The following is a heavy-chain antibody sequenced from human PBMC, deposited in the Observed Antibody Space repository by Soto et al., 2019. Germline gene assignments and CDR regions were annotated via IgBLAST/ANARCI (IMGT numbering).Heavy chain of an antibody. J-gene: IGHJ3*02. CDR2: IYSCGNT. D-gene: IGHD6-6*01. CDR1: GFTVSSNY. V-gene: IGHV3-53*01. Sequence: GGSLRLSCAASGFTVSSNYMSWVRQAPGKGLEWVSVIYSCGNTYYAESVKGRFTISRDNSKNTLYLQMNSLRADDRAVYYCARGYGSSSSGEAFDIWGQGTMVTVSS. CDR3: ARGYGSSSSGEAFDI.